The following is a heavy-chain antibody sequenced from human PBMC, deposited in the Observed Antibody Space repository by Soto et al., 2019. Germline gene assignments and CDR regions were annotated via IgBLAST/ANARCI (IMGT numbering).Heavy chain of an antibody. CDR2: ISSNGGST. D-gene: IGHD2-2*01. V-gene: IGHV3-64*01. CDR3: ARVGPPGYCSSTSCYYDY. CDR1: GFTFSSYA. Sequence: GGSLRLSCAASGFTFSSYAMHWVRQAPGKGLEYVSAISSNGGSTYYANSVKGRFTISRDNSKNTLYLQMGSLRAEDMAVYYCARVGPPGYCSSTSCYYDYWGKGTLVPVYS. J-gene: IGHJ4*02.